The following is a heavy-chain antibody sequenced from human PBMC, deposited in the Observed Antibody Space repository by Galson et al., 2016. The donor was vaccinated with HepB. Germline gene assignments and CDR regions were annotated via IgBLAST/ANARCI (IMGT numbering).Heavy chain of an antibody. Sequence: SLRLSCAASGFSFSTSAMHWVRQAPGTGLEWVALISYDGNYSSYADSVKGRFTISSDNSKKTLYLQMNSLRAEDTAVYYCAKVPSMVRGFWGQGTMVTVSS. V-gene: IGHV3-30*18. D-gene: IGHD3-10*01. CDR3: AKVPSMVRGF. J-gene: IGHJ3*01. CDR1: GFSFSTSA. CDR2: ISYDGNYS.